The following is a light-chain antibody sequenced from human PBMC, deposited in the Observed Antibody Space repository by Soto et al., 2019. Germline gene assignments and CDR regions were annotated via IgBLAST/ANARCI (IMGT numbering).Light chain of an antibody. CDR3: QSYDSSLSGSIV. CDR2: GNS. Sequence: QSVLTQPPSVSGAPGQRVTISCTGSSSNIGAGYDVHWYQQLPGTAPKLLIYGNSNRPSGVPDRFSGSKSGTSASQAITGLQSEDEADYSCQSYDSSLSGSIVFGGGTQLTVL. CDR1: SSNIGAGYD. V-gene: IGLV1-40*01. J-gene: IGLJ7*01.